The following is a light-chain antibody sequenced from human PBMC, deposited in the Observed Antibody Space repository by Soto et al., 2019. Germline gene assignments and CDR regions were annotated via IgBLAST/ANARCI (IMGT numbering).Light chain of an antibody. Sequence: DIHMTQSPSSLSASVGDTVTITCRASQSISNWLAWYQQKPGKAPNLLIYKASSLKSGVQSRFSGSGSGTEFTLTIRSLQPDDFATYYCQQYDTYWTCGQGTKVDIK. J-gene: IGKJ1*01. CDR2: KAS. CDR3: QQYDTYWT. CDR1: QSISNW. V-gene: IGKV1-5*03.